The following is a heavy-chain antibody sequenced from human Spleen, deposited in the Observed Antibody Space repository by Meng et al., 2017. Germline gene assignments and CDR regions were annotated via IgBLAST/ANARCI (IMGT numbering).Heavy chain of an antibody. D-gene: IGHD1-1*01. CDR2: ISAYNGNT. V-gene: IGHV1-18*01. J-gene: IGHJ6*02. CDR1: GYTFTSYG. CDR3: ARVTGDRVYYYGMDV. Sequence: ASVKVSCKASGYTFTSYGISWVRQAPGQGLEWMGWISAYNGNTNYAQKLQGRVTMTTDTSTSTAYMELRSLRSDDTAVYYCARVTGDRVYYYGMDVWGQGTTVTVSS.